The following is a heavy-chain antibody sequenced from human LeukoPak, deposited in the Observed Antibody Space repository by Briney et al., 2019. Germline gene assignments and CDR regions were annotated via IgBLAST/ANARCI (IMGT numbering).Heavy chain of an antibody. D-gene: IGHD3-10*01. CDR1: GDSVSSNSAA. CDR2: TYYRSKWYN. Sequence: SQALSLTCAISGDSVSSNSAAWNWIRQSPSRGLEWLGRTYYRSKWYNDYAVSVKSRITTNPDTSKNQFSLQLNSVTPEDTAVYYCAREYYYGSGSYLLFDYWGQGTLITVSS. CDR3: AREYYYGSGSYLLFDY. J-gene: IGHJ4*02. V-gene: IGHV6-1*01.